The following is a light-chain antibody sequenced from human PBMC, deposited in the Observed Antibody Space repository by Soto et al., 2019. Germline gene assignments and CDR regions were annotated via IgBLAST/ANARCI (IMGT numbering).Light chain of an antibody. CDR2: GTT. CDR1: QTVSSNY. Sequence: IVLTQSPGTVSLSPGETAALSCRASQTVSSNYLAWYQQKPGQAPRLLIYGTTSRATGVPDRFSGGGSGTAFTLTISRLEPEDFAVYNCQQDGSSPPTFGGGTQVEI. V-gene: IGKV3-20*01. CDR3: QQDGSSPPT. J-gene: IGKJ4*01.